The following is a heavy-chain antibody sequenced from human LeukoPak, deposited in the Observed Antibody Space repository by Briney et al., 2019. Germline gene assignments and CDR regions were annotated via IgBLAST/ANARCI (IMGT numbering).Heavy chain of an antibody. CDR2: ISSSSSYI. CDR3: ARDLRDYWSSTSLAQGDY. V-gene: IGHV3-21*01. D-gene: IGHD2-2*01. CDR1: GFTVSSKY. J-gene: IGHJ4*02. Sequence: GGSLRLSCTASGFTVSSKYMSWVRQAPGKGLEWVSSISSSSSYIYYADSVKGRFTISRDNAKNSLYLQMNSLRAEDTAVYYCARDLRDYWSSTSLAQGDYWGQGTLVTVSS.